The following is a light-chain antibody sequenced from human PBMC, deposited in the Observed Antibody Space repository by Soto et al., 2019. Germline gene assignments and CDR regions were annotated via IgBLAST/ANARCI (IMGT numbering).Light chain of an antibody. CDR3: QQYNKWLRT. V-gene: IGKV3D-15*01. Sequence: EIVLTQSPGTLSVSPGERATLSCRASQSFSSSYLAWYQQKPGQAPRLLIYGASSRATGIPDRFSGSGSGTEFTLTISSLQSEDFAVYYCQQYNKWLRTFGQGTKVDIK. CDR1: QSFSSSY. J-gene: IGKJ1*01. CDR2: GAS.